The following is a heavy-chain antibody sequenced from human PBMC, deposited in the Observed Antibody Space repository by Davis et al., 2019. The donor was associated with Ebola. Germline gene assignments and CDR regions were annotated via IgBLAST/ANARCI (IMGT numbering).Heavy chain of an antibody. CDR3: ARGGGRSIVGASTGTYYYYGMDV. CDR2: IIPIFGAA. V-gene: IGHV1-69*13. CDR1: GYTFTGFY. J-gene: IGHJ6*02. D-gene: IGHD1-26*01. Sequence: SVKVSCKASGYTFTGFYIHWARQAPGQGLEWMGGIIPIFGAANYAQKFQGRVTITADESTSTAYMELSSLRSEDTAVYYCARGGGRSIVGASTGTYYYYGMDVWGQGTTVTVSS.